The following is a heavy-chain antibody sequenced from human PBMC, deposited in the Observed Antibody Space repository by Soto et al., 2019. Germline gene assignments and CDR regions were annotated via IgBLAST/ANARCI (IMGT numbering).Heavy chain of an antibody. V-gene: IGHV3-9*01. Sequence: EVQLVESGGGLVQPGRSLRLSCAASGFTFDDYAMHWVRQGPGKGPEWVSSISWNSGNLGYADSVKGRFTISRDNAKNSLYLQMNSLRGEDPALYYCSKGASTTVFAFNDYWGQGTLVTVSS. J-gene: IGHJ4*02. D-gene: IGHD4-17*01. CDR2: ISWNSGNL. CDR1: GFTFDDYA. CDR3: SKGASTTVFAFNDY.